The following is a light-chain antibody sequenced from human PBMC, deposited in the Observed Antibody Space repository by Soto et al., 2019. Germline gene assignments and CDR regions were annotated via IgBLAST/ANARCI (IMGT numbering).Light chain of an antibody. CDR2: DAS. J-gene: IGKJ4*01. V-gene: IGKV3-11*01. Sequence: EIVLTQSPDTLSLSPGERATLSCRASQSVSSYLAWYQQKPGQAPRLLIYDASNRATGIPARFSGSGSGTDFTLTISSLEPEDFAVYYCQQRSNWLTFGGGTKVDIK. CDR1: QSVSSY. CDR3: QQRSNWLT.